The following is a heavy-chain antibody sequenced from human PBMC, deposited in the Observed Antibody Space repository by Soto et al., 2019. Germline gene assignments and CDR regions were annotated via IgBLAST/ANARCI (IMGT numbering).Heavy chain of an antibody. D-gene: IGHD6-13*01. Sequence: PGGSLRLSCAASGFTFSSYAMSWVRQAPGKGLEWVSAISGSGGSTYYADSVKGRFTISRDNSKNTLYLQMNSLRAEDTAKYYCAKGIAAYSSSWDYWGQGTLVTVSS. CDR1: GFTFSSYA. V-gene: IGHV3-23*01. J-gene: IGHJ4*02. CDR3: AKGIAAYSSSWDY. CDR2: ISGSGGST.